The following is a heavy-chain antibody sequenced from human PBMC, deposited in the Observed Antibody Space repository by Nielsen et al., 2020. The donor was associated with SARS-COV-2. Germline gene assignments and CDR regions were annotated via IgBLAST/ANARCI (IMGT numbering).Heavy chain of an antibody. CDR3: ARAVGSAFYYYYMDV. D-gene: IGHD2-15*01. CDR2: IYYSGST. J-gene: IGHJ6*03. V-gene: IGHV4-59*01. Sequence: SETLSLTCTVSGGSISSYYWSWIRQPPGKGLEWIGYIYYSGSTNYNPSLKSRVTISVDTSKNQFSLKLSSVTAADTAVYYCARAVGSAFYYYYMDVWGQGTAVTVSS. CDR1: GGSISSYY.